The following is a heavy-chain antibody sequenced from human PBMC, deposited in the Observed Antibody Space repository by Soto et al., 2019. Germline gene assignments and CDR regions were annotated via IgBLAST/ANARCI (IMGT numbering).Heavy chain of an antibody. CDR3: AKGLAAAGTSVDY. CDR2: ISYDGSNK. CDR1: GFTFSSYG. V-gene: IGHV3-30*18. D-gene: IGHD6-13*01. Sequence: ESGGGVVQPGRSLRLSCAASGFTFSSYGMHWVRQAPGKGLEWVAVISYDGSNKYYADSMKGRFTISRDNSKNTLYLQMNSLRAEDTAVYYCAKGLAAAGTSVDYWGQGTLVTVSS. J-gene: IGHJ4*02.